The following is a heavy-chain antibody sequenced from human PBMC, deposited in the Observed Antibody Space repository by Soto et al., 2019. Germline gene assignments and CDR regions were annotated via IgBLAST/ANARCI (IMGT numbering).Heavy chain of an antibody. CDR3: VRGASLNFDY. J-gene: IGHJ4*02. Sequence: EVQLVESGGGVLRPGGSLRLSCAASGFTFDDYGMSWARQAPGKGMEWVSGVNWNGGSTGYADSVKGRFTISRDNAKNSLYLQMNSLRAEDTAFYYCVRGASLNFDYWGQGTLVTVSS. CDR2: VNWNGGST. D-gene: IGHD1-26*01. V-gene: IGHV3-20*04. CDR1: GFTFDDYG.